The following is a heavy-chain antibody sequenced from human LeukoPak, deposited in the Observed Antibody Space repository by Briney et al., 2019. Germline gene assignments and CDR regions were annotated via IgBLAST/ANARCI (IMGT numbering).Heavy chain of an antibody. CDR2: ISSSGSTI. Sequence: GALRLSCAASGFTFSSYEMNWVRQAPGKGLEWVSYISSSGSTIYYADSVKGRFTISRDNAKNSLYLQMNSLRAEDTAVYYYARDQLMITFGGVISGMDVWGQGTTVTVSS. CDR3: ARDQLMITFGGVISGMDV. CDR1: GFTFSSYE. J-gene: IGHJ6*02. D-gene: IGHD3-16*01. V-gene: IGHV3-48*03.